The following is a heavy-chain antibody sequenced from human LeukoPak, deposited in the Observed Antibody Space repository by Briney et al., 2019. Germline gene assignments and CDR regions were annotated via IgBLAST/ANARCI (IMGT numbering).Heavy chain of an antibody. J-gene: IGHJ4*02. D-gene: IGHD1-26*01. CDR2: VFYSGPT. CDR1: GDSIDSYY. Sequence: LETLSLTCTVSGDSIDSYYWSWIRQPPGEGLQWIGYVFYSGPTNYDASLKSRVAISVDRSKNQFSLKLTSVSAADTAVYYCAGRSARYFDSWGQGAPVTVSS. V-gene: IGHV4-59*01. CDR3: AGRSARYFDS.